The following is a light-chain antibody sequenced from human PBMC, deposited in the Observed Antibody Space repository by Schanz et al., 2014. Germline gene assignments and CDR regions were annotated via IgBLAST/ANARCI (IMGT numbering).Light chain of an antibody. CDR2: GAT. CDR1: QSVRSTY. CDR3: QQRSNWPPS. V-gene: IGKV3D-20*02. Sequence: EIVFTQSPGTLSLSPGERATFSCRASQSVRSTYFAWYQHIPGQAPRLLIYGATSRATGIPARFSGSGSGTEFTLTISSLEPEDFAIYYCQQRSNWPPSFGPGTKVDIK. J-gene: IGKJ3*01.